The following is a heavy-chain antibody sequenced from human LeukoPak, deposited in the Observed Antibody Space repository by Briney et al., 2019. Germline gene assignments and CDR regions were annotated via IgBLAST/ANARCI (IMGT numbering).Heavy chain of an antibody. CDR3: AKSKAASGRQLAFDY. CDR1: GFTFSSYS. CDR2: ISWNSGSI. J-gene: IGHJ4*02. V-gene: IGHV3-9*01. D-gene: IGHD6-13*01. Sequence: GGSLRLSCAASGFTFSSYSMNWVRQAPGKGLEWVSGISWNSGSIGYADSVKGRLTISRDNAKNSLYLQMNSLRAEDTALYYCAKSKAASGRQLAFDYWGQGTLVTVSS.